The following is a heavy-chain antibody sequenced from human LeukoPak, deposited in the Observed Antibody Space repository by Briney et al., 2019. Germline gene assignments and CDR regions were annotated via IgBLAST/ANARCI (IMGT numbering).Heavy chain of an antibody. CDR1: GFTFSSYS. D-gene: IGHD5-18*01. CDR3: AMGIHQKNDY. Sequence: PGGSLRLSCAASGFTFSSYSMNWVRQAPGKGLEWVSSIGSSSSYIYYADSVKGRFTISRDNAKNSLYLQMNSLRAEDTAVYYCAMGIHQKNDYWGQGTLVTVSS. V-gene: IGHV3-21*01. J-gene: IGHJ4*02. CDR2: IGSSSSYI.